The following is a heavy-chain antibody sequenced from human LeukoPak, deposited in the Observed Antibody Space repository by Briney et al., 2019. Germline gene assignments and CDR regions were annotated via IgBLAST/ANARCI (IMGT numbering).Heavy chain of an antibody. Sequence: SETLSLTCTVSGASISSGDYYWGWIRQPPGKGLEWIGYIYYSGSTYYNPSLKSRVTISVDTSKNQFSLKLSSVTAADTAVYYCARSVGGSGSYFDAFDIWGQGTMVTVSS. J-gene: IGHJ3*02. CDR2: IYYSGST. V-gene: IGHV4-30-4*08. D-gene: IGHD3-10*01. CDR3: ARSVGGSGSYFDAFDI. CDR1: GASISSGDYY.